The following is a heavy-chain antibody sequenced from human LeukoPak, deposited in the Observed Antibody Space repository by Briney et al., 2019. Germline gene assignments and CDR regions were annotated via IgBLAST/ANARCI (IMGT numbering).Heavy chain of an antibody. V-gene: IGHV1-18*01. D-gene: IGHD3-3*01. CDR2: ISAYNGNT. CDR3: ARVRSRVFGVAPTSFDY. J-gene: IGHJ4*02. CDR1: GYTFTSYG. Sequence: GASVKVSCKASGYTFTSYGISWVRQAPGQGLEWMGWISAYNGNTNYAQKLQGRVTMTTDTSTSTAYMELGSLRSDDTAVYYCARVRSRVFGVAPTSFDYWGQGTLVTVSS.